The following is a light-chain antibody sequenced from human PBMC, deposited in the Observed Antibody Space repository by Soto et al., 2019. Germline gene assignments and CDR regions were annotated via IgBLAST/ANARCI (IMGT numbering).Light chain of an antibody. Sequence: QSALTQPRSVSGSPGQSVTISCTGTSGDVGGYNYVSWYQQHPGKAPKLMIYDVSNRPSGVPDRFSGSKSGNTASLTISGLQAEDEADYYCCSYAGSYTYVFGTGTKVTVL. V-gene: IGLV2-11*01. CDR1: SGDVGGYNY. CDR3: CSYAGSYTYV. J-gene: IGLJ1*01. CDR2: DVS.